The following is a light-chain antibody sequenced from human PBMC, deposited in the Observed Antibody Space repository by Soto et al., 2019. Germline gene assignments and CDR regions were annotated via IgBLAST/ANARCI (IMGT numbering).Light chain of an antibody. CDR3: AAWDASLGGFYV. CDR1: RSSTGSNT. V-gene: IGLV1-44*01. Sequence: QSALTQPPSVSGTPGQRVTISCSGSRSSTGSNTVNWYQHLPGSAPKLLIYGNNHRPSGVPDRFSASKAGASASLAISGLQSEDEGDYYCAAWDASLGGFYVFGSGTKVTVL. CDR2: GNN. J-gene: IGLJ1*01.